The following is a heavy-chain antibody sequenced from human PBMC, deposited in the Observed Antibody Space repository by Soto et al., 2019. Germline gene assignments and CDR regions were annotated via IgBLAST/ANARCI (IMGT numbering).Heavy chain of an antibody. J-gene: IGHJ4*02. Sequence: QVQLVQSGAEEKKPGASVKVSCKASGYTFTTYGMHWVRQAPGQRLEWMGWINDGNGNRKYSQKFQGRVTITRDTSASTAYMELSSLRSEDTAVYYCARGELLWDYWGQGTLVTVSS. CDR2: INDGNGNR. CDR1: GYTFTTYG. V-gene: IGHV1-3*05. CDR3: ARGELLWDY. D-gene: IGHD3-10*01.